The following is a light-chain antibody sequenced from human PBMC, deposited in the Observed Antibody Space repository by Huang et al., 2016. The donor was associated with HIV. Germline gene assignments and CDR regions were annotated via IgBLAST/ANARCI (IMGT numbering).Light chain of an antibody. CDR2: DAS. J-gene: IGKJ4*01. Sequence: EVVLTQSPATLSLSPGERATLSCRASQSVSTYLAWYQQSPGQAPRLLIYDASNRATGIPARFSGSGSGTDFTLTISSLEPEDFAVYYCQQRSNWLTFGGGTKV. CDR1: QSVSTY. V-gene: IGKV3-11*01. CDR3: QQRSNWLT.